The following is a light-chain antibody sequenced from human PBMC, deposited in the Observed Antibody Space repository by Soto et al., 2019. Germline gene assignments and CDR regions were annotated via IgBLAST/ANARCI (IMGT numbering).Light chain of an antibody. V-gene: IGKV1-12*01. CDR2: STS. Sequence: DIQMTQSPSSVSASVGDRVTITCRASQTINRYLAWYQQRPGKAPKLLIYSTSTLQSGVPSRFSGSASGTDFTLTIWSLQPEDSAIYYCLQADSFPLTFGGGTKVDIK. CDR1: QTINRY. J-gene: IGKJ4*01. CDR3: LQADSFPLT.